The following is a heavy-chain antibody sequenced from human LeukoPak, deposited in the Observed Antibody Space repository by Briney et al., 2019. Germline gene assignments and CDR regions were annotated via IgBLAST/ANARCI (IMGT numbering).Heavy chain of an antibody. D-gene: IGHD6-19*01. Sequence: SETLSLTCAVSGYSISSGYYWGWIRPPPGKGLEWIGSIYHSGSTYYNPSLKSRVTISVDTSKNQFSLKLSSVTAADTAVYYCARLGEDSSGWYDYWGQGTLVTVSS. CDR2: IYHSGST. CDR1: GYSISSGYY. J-gene: IGHJ4*02. CDR3: ARLGEDSSGWYDY. V-gene: IGHV4-38-2*01.